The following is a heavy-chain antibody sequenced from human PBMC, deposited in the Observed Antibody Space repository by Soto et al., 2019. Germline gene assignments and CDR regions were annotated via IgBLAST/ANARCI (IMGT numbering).Heavy chain of an antibody. V-gene: IGHV4-30-4*01. CDR2: IYYSGST. D-gene: IGHD3-10*01. J-gene: IGHJ6*02. CDR1: GGSISSGDYY. CDR3: ARSMVRGVIIDVYYHYYGMDV. Sequence: SETLSLTCTVSGGSISSGDYYWSWIRQPPGKGLEWIGYIYYSGSTYYNPSLKSRVTISVDTSKNQFSLKLSSVTAADTAVYYCARSMVRGVIIDVYYHYYGMDVWGQGTTVTVSS.